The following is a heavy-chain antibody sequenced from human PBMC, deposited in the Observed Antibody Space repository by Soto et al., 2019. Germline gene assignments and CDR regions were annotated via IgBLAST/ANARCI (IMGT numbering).Heavy chain of an antibody. CDR1: GYTFTSYG. CDR3: GRDLGQWLSVSHRDV. V-gene: IGHV1-18*01. D-gene: IGHD6-19*01. Sequence: QVQLVQSGAEVKKPGASVKVSCKASGYTFTSYGISWVRQAPGQGLEWMGWISAYNGNTNYAQKLQGRVTMTTDTSTSTAYMELRGLRFDDTALYYCGRDLGQWLSVSHRDVWGKGTTVTVSS. CDR2: ISAYNGNT. J-gene: IGHJ6*03.